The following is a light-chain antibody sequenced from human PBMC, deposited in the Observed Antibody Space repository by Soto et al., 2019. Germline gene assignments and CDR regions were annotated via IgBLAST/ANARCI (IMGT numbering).Light chain of an antibody. J-gene: IGLJ1*01. CDR3: QSYDTSNHGV. Sequence: NFMLTQPHSVSESPGKTVTISCTRSSGSIASNYVQWYQQRPGGAPTTVIYEDNKRPSGVPDRFSGSIDSSSNSASPTISGLKSEDEADYYCQSYDTSNHGVFGTGTKLTVL. V-gene: IGLV6-57*03. CDR2: EDN. CDR1: SGSIASNY.